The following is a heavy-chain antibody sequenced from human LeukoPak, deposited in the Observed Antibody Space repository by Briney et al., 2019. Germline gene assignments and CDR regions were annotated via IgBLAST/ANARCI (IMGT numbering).Heavy chain of an antibody. D-gene: IGHD3-22*01. V-gene: IGHV1-2*06. CDR2: INPNSGGT. CDR3: ARGYYDSSGPIDY. CDR1: GGTFSSYA. Sequence: GASVKVSCKASGGTFSSYAISWVRQAPGQGLEWMGRINPNSGGTNYAYKFQGRVTMTRDTSISTASMELSRLRSDDTAVYYCARGYYDSSGPIDYWGQGTLVTVSS. J-gene: IGHJ4*02.